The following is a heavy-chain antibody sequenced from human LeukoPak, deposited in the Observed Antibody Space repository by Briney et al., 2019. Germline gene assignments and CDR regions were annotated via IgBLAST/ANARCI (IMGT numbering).Heavy chain of an antibody. J-gene: IGHJ5*02. CDR3: ARGGYDFWSGNHNWLDP. D-gene: IGHD3-3*01. CDR2: INHSGST. V-gene: IGHV4-34*01. Sequence: NPSETLSLTCAVYGGSFSGYYWSWIRQPPGKGLEWIGEINHSGSTNYNPSLKSRVTISVDTSKNQFSLKLSSVTAADTAVYYCARGGYDFWSGNHNWLDPWGQGTLVTVSS. CDR1: GGSFSGYY.